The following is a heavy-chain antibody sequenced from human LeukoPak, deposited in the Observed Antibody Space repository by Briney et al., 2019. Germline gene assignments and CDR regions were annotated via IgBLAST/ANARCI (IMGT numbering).Heavy chain of an antibody. V-gene: IGHV4-61*01. CDR1: GDSISSSYYY. J-gene: IGHJ6*03. CDR2: IYYSGST. D-gene: IGHD5-12*01. CDR3: ARAPYGYDFGPAKSYYYYYMDV. Sequence: PSETLSLTCTVSGDSISSSYYYWRWIRQPPGKGLEWIGYIYYSGSTNYNPSLKSRVTISVDTSKNQFSLKLSSVTAADTAVYYCARAPYGYDFGPAKSYYYYYMDVWGKGTTVTVSS.